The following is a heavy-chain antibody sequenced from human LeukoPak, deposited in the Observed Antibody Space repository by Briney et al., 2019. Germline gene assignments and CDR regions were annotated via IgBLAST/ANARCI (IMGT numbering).Heavy chain of an antibody. CDR1: GYTLTGYY. CDR3: ARGVEMATITYYYYYMDV. D-gene: IGHD5-24*01. J-gene: IGHJ6*03. CDR2: INPNSGGT. V-gene: IGHV1-2*02. Sequence: GASVKVSCKASGYTLTGYYMHWVRQAPGQGLEWMGCINPNSGGTNYAQKFQGRVPMTRDTSISTAYMELSRLRSDDTAVYYCARGVEMATITYYYYYMDVWGKGTTVTVSS.